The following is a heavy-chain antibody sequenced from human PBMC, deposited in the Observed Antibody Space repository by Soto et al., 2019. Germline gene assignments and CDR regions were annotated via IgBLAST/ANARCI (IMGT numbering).Heavy chain of an antibody. CDR2: IIPIFGTA. Sequence: SVKVSCKASGGTFSSYAISWVRQAPGQGLEWMGGIIPIFGTANYAQKFQGRVTITADESTSTAYMELSSLRSEDTAGYYCARAGVVVVAATSHNWFDPWGQGTLVTVSS. V-gene: IGHV1-69*13. D-gene: IGHD2-15*01. CDR3: ARAGVVVVAATSHNWFDP. CDR1: GGTFSSYA. J-gene: IGHJ5*02.